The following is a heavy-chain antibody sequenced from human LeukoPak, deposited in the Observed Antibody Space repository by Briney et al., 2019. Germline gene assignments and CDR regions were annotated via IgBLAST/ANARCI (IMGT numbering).Heavy chain of an antibody. Sequence: PSETLSLTCAVYGGSFSGHYWTWIRQPTGKGLEWIGEINHSGSTTYNPSLNSRVTISVGTSKNQFSLKLSSVTAADTAVYYCARPRYGSGSLDSWGQGTLVTVSS. V-gene: IGHV4-34*01. J-gene: IGHJ4*02. CDR3: ARPRYGSGSLDS. CDR2: INHSGST. D-gene: IGHD3-10*01. CDR1: GGSFSGHY.